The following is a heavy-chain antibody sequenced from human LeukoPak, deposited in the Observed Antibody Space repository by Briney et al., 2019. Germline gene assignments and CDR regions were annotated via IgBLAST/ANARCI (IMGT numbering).Heavy chain of an antibody. CDR1: GFTFSNYA. Sequence: GGSLRLSCSASGFTFSNYAMHWVRQGPGKGLEYVSSISSNGGSTYYADSVKGRFTISRDNSKNTLYLQMSSLRAEDTAVYYCVSPSYGSGSYELDYWGQGTLVTVSS. CDR3: VSPSYGSGSYELDY. V-gene: IGHV3-64D*06. J-gene: IGHJ4*02. CDR2: ISSNGGST. D-gene: IGHD3-10*01.